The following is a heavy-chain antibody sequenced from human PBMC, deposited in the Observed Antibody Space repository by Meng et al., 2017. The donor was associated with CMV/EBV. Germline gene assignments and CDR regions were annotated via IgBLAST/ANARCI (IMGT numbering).Heavy chain of an antibody. D-gene: IGHD3-16*01. J-gene: IGHJ6*02. CDR3: ARVIKRLRYYGMDV. V-gene: IGHV4-59*01. CDR2: IYYSGST. Sequence: SETLSLTCTVSGGSISSYYWSWTRQPPGKGLEWIGYIYYSGSTNYNPSLKSRVTISVDTSKNQFSLKLSSVTAADTAVYYCARVIKRLRYYGMDVWGQGTTVTVSS. CDR1: GGSISSYY.